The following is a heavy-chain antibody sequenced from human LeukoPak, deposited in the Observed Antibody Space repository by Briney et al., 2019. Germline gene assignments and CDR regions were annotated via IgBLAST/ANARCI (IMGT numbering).Heavy chain of an antibody. CDR3: ARSSDYCGGDCYGYYFDY. D-gene: IGHD2-21*02. CDR2: ISSSGSYT. CDR1: GFTFSSYD. V-gene: IGHV3-48*03. Sequence: QPGGSLRLSCAASGFTFSSYDLNWVRQAPGKGLEWISYISSSGSYTNYADPVKGRFTISRDNAKNSLYLQMNSLRAEDTAVYYCARSSDYCGGDCYGYYFDYWGQGTLVTVSS. J-gene: IGHJ4*02.